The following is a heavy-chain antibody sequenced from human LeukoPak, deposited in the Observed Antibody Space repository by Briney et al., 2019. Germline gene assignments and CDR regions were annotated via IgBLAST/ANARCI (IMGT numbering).Heavy chain of an antibody. V-gene: IGHV4-4*02. Sequence: ASGTLSLTCAVSGGSISSSNWWSWVRQPPGKGLEWIGEIYDSGSTDYNPSNYNPSLKSRVTIAVDKSKNQLSLKLSSVTAADTAVYYCARDPIGYCSSTSCSYFDYWGQGTLVTVSS. CDR3: ARDPIGYCSSTSCSYFDY. CDR1: GGSISSSNW. CDR2: IYDSGSTDYNPS. J-gene: IGHJ4*02. D-gene: IGHD2-2*01.